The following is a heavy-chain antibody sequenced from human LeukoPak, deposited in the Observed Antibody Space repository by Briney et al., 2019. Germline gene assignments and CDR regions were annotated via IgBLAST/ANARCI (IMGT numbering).Heavy chain of an antibody. CDR1: GGTFSSYA. CDR3: ARQPKTPGSGAFDI. Sequence: RASVKVSCKASGGTFSSYAISWVRQAPGQGLEWMGWINAGNGNTKYSQKFQGRVTITRDTSASTAYMELSSLRSEDTAVYYCARQPKTPGSGAFDIWGQGTMVTVSS. CDR2: INAGNGNT. V-gene: IGHV1-3*01. D-gene: IGHD1-14*01. J-gene: IGHJ3*02.